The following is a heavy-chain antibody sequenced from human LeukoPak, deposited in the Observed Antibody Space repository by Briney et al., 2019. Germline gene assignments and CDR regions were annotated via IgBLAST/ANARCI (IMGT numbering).Heavy chain of an antibody. CDR2: IILIFGTA. V-gene: IGHV1-69*05. CDR3: ARRYGDYENWFDP. J-gene: IGHJ5*02. D-gene: IGHD4-17*01. CDR1: GGTFSSYA. Sequence: WASVKVSCKASGGTFSSYAISWVRQAPGQGLEWMGGIILIFGTANYAQKFQGRVTITTDEPTSTAYMELSSLRSEDTAVYYCARRYGDYENWFDPWGQGTLVTVSS.